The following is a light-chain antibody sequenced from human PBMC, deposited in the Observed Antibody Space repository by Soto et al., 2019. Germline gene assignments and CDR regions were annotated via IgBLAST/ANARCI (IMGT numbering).Light chain of an antibody. Sequence: EIVLTQSPGTLSLSPGERATLSCRASQSVSSSYLAWYQQKPGQAPRLLIYGASSRATGIPDRFSGSGSGTDFTLTISRLEPEDFAVYYCPQYDSSPQTFGQGTKVEIK. CDR1: QSVSSSY. CDR2: GAS. J-gene: IGKJ1*01. V-gene: IGKV3-20*01. CDR3: PQYDSSPQT.